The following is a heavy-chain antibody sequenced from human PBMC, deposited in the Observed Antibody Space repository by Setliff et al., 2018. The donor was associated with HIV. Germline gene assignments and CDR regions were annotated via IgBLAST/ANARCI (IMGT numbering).Heavy chain of an antibody. CDR2: INPKSGNT. CDR1: GYTLTDFD. Sequence: ASVKVSCKASGYTLTDFDIYWRRQASGQGLEWLGWINPKSGNTAYAQSFQGRVTLTTNTAISTVDMELSSLSSEDTAVYYCTRWIVGSSNIFAFDIWGQGTLVTVSS. D-gene: IGHD1-26*01. CDR3: TRWIVGSSNIFAFDI. V-gene: IGHV1-8*01. J-gene: IGHJ3*02.